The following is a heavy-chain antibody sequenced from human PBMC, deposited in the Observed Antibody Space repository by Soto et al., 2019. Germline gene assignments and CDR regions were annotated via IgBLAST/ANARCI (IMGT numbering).Heavy chain of an antibody. Sequence: LRLSFAASGFTFSSYEMNWVRQAPGKGLEWVSYISSSGSTIYYADSVKGRFTISRDNAKNSLYLQMNSLRAEDTAVYYCARGVDYGGNSYYYYGMDVWGQGTTVTVSS. CDR3: ARGVDYGGNSYYYYGMDV. D-gene: IGHD4-17*01. J-gene: IGHJ6*02. V-gene: IGHV3-48*03. CDR1: GFTFSSYE. CDR2: ISSSGSTI.